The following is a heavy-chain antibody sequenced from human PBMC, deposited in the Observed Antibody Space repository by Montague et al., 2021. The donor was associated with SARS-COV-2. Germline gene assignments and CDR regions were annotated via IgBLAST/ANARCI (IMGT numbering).Heavy chain of an antibody. CDR1: GGSIGRSTYY. V-gene: IGHV4-39*07. CDR3: GSDTTAYFRFDC. J-gene: IGHJ4*02. Sequence: SETLSLTCAVYGGSIGRSTYYWGWIRQPPGKDLEWIGTIYYSGTTHYNPSLRSRVTISLDTSKNQVSLRLTSVTAADTAFYYCGSDTTAYFRFDCWGRGTLISVSS. D-gene: IGHD3-9*01. CDR2: IYYSGTT.